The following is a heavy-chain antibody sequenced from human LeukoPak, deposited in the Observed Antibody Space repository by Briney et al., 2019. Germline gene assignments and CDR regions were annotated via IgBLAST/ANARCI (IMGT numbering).Heavy chain of an antibody. D-gene: IGHD1-26*01. V-gene: IGHV4-59*01. CDR1: GDSISGYY. CDR3: AREEDGGTYY. Sequence: PPETLSLTCTVSGDSISGYYWSWIRQPPGEGLQWIGYIYHSGSTNYNPSLKSRVSMSVDRSENQFSLNLGSVTAADTAVYYCAREEDGGTYYWGQGTLVTVSS. J-gene: IGHJ4*02. CDR2: IYHSGST.